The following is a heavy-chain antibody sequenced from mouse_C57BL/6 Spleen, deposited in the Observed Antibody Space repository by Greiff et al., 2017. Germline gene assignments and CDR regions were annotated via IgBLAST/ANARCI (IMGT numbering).Heavy chain of an antibody. CDR1: GFTFSDSY. CDR2: ISNKANGYTT. J-gene: IGHJ2*01. Sequence: EVQVVVSGGGLVQPGGSLSLSCAASGFTFSDSYMSWVRQPPGKALEWLGFISNKANGYTTEYSASVKGRFTISRVISQSILYLQMDALRAEDSATYYCARFYYGNRRYYFDDRAKGTTLRVSS. D-gene: IGHD2-1*01. CDR3: ARFYYGNRRYYFDD. V-gene: IGHV7-3*01.